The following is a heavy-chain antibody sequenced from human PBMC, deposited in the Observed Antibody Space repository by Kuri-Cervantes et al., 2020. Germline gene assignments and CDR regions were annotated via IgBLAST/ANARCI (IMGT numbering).Heavy chain of an antibody. V-gene: IGHV3-48*02. CDR2: ISRDSGAT. D-gene: IGHD1-1*01. Sequence: GESLKISCAASGFSFNSYSMNWVRQAPGKGLEFVSYISRDSGATYYGDSVKGRFTISRDNAKNSLYLQMNSLSDEDRAVYYCAREDNWGFDYWGQGTPVTVSS. CDR1: GFSFNSYS. CDR3: AREDNWGFDY. J-gene: IGHJ4*02.